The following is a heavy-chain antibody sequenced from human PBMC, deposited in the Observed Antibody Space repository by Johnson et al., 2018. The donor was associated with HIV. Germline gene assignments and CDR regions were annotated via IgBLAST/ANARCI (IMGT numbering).Heavy chain of an antibody. CDR2: IRYDGSSK. CDR1: AFNFNTYG. Sequence: QVQLVESGGGVVQPGGSLRLSCAASAFNFNTYGMDWVRQAPGKGLDWVAFIRYDGSSKYYADSVKGRFTVSRDNSKNTLYLQMKSLRPEDTAVYYCAKESKWESRTPHAFDLWGQGTMVTVSS. J-gene: IGHJ3*01. D-gene: IGHD1-26*01. CDR3: AKESKWESRTPHAFDL. V-gene: IGHV3-30*02.